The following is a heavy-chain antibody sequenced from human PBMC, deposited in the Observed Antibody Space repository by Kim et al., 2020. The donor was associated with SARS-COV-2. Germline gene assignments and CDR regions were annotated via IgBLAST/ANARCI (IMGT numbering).Heavy chain of an antibody. CDR1: GFTVSSNY. J-gene: IGHJ4*02. CDR2: IYSGGST. D-gene: IGHD6-6*01. CDR3: ARVVFSIAARPGYFDY. V-gene: IGHV3-66*02. Sequence: GGSLRLSCAASGFTVSSNYMSWVRQAPGKGLEWVSVIYSGGSTYYADSVKGRFTISRDNSKNTLYLQMNSLRAEDTAVYYCARVVFSIAARPGYFDYWGQGTLVTVSS.